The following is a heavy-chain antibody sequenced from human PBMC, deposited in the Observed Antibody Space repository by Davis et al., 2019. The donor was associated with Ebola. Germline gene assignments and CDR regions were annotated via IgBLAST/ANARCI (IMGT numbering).Heavy chain of an antibody. D-gene: IGHD3-10*01. Sequence: GGSLRLSCAASGFTFSNAWMSWVRQAPGKGLEWVGRIKSKTDGGTTDYAAPVKGRFTISRDDSKNTLYLQMNSLKTEDTAVYYCTTFLLVRGVGQDYWGQGTLVTVSS. CDR3: TTFLLVRGVGQDY. CDR2: IKSKTDGGTT. V-gene: IGHV3-15*01. CDR1: GFTFSNAW. J-gene: IGHJ4*02.